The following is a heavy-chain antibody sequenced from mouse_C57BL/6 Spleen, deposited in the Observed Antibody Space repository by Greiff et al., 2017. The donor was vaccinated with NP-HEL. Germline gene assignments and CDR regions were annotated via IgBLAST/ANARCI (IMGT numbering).Heavy chain of an antibody. D-gene: IGHD1-1*01. J-gene: IGHJ4*01. CDR3: ARIAANYYGSSYVYYYAMDY. CDR1: GFSLSTFGMG. V-gene: IGHV8-8*01. CDR2: IWWDDDK. Sequence: QVTLKVCGPGILQPSQTLSLTCSFSGFSLSTFGMGVGWIRQPSGKGLEWLAHIWWDDDKYYNPALKSRLTISKDTSKNKVFLKIANVDTADTATYYCARIAANYYGSSYVYYYAMDYWGQGTSVTVSS.